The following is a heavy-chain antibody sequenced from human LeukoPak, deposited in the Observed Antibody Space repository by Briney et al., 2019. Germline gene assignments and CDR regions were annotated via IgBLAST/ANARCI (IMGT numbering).Heavy chain of an antibody. D-gene: IGHD4-17*01. Sequence: SETLSLTCAVYGGSFSGYYWSWIRQPPGKGLEWIGEINHSGSTNYNPSLKSRVTISVDTSKNQFSPKLSSVTAADTAVYYCARAPYGDYNGDWFDPWGQGTLVTVSS. CDR2: INHSGST. J-gene: IGHJ5*02. CDR1: GGSFSGYY. V-gene: IGHV4-34*01. CDR3: ARAPYGDYNGDWFDP.